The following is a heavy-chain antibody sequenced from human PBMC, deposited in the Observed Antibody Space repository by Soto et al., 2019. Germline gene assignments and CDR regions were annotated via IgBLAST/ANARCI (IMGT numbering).Heavy chain of an antibody. CDR2: VENSGST. CDR1: SGSVSSESYY. D-gene: IGHD2-21*01. CDR3: ARERGDSHWIDP. Sequence: SETLSLTCSFSSGSVSSESYYWIWIRQTPGKGLEWIGNVENSGSTKYNPSLKSRVTISVDTSKNQFSLKLSSMTGADTAVYYCARERGDSHWIDPWGQGTLVTVSS. V-gene: IGHV4-61*01. J-gene: IGHJ5*02.